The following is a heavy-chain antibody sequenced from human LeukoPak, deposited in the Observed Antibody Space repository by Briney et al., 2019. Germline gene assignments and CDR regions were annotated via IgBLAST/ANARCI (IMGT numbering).Heavy chain of an antibody. J-gene: IGHJ1*01. D-gene: IGHD5-12*01. CDR2: ISSSNSYI. CDR1: GFTFSGYS. Sequence: GGSLRLSCAASGFTFSGYSMNWVRQAPGKGLEWVSSISSSNSYIYYADSVKGRFTVSRDNAKNSLYLQRNSLRAEDTAIYYCARDQGVDGVDLWGQDTLVTVSS. CDR3: ARDQGVDGVDL. V-gene: IGHV3-21*01.